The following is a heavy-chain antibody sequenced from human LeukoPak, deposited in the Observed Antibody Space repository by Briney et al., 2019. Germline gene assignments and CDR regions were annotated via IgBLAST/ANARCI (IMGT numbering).Heavy chain of an antibody. Sequence: ASVTVSCKASGYTFTSYYMHWVRQAPGQGLEWMGIINPSGGSTSYAQKFQGRVTMTRDTSTSTVYMELSSLRSEDTAVYFCARAKTEYSYEYYYYGMDVWGQGTTVTVSS. CDR1: GYTFTSYY. J-gene: IGHJ6*02. D-gene: IGHD5-18*01. V-gene: IGHV1-46*01. CDR3: ARAKTEYSYEYYYYGMDV. CDR2: INPSGGST.